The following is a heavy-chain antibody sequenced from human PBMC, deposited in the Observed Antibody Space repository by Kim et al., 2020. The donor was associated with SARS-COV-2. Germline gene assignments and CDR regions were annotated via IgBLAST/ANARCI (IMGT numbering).Heavy chain of an antibody. J-gene: IGHJ4*02. D-gene: IGHD5-12*01. CDR3: AKDIIRGDIVATIQLGGIFDY. CDR2: ISWNSGSI. Sequence: GGSLRLSCAASGFTFDDYAMHWVRQAPGKGLEWVSGISWNSGSIGYADSVKGRFTISRDNAKNSLYLQMNSLRAEDTALYYCAKDIIRGDIVATIQLGGIFDYWGQGTLVTVSS. CDR1: GFTFDDYA. V-gene: IGHV3-9*01.